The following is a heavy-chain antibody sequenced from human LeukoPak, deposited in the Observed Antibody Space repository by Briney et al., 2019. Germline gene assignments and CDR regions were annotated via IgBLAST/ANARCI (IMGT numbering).Heavy chain of an antibody. J-gene: IGHJ6*02. CDR1: GYTFTTYG. V-gene: IGHV1-18*01. CDR3: ARGAAAPYYYGMDV. D-gene: IGHD6-13*01. CDR2: ISAYNGNT. Sequence: ASVKVSCKASGYTFTTYGISWVRQAPGQGLEWMGWISAYNGNTNYAQKLQGRVTMTTDTSTSTAYMELRSLRSDDTAVYYCARGAAAPYYYGMDVWGQGTTVTVSS.